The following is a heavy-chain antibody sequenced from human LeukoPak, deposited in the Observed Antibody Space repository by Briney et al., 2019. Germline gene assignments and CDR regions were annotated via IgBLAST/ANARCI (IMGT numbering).Heavy chain of an antibody. J-gene: IGHJ4*02. CDR1: GYSFTNYW. CDR2: IYPDDSDT. D-gene: IGHD6-13*01. V-gene: IGHV5-51*01. CDR3: ARPTGYSSSWYDY. Sequence: GESLKISCKASGYSFTNYWIGWVRQMPGKGLEWMGIIYPDDSDTRYSPSFQGQVTISADKSISTAYLQWSSLKASDTAMYYCARPTGYSSSWYDYWGQGTLVTVSS.